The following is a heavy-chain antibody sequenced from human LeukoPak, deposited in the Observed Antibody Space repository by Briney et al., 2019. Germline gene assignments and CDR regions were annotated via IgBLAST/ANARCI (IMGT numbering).Heavy chain of an antibody. CDR2: ISSSSSTI. CDR1: GFIFSSYS. J-gene: IGHJ6*03. Sequence: PGGSLRLSCAASGFIFSSYSMNWVRQAPGKGLEWVSYISSSSSTIYYADSVKGRFTISRDNAKNSLYLQMNSLRAEDTAVYYCARNKKPLRWELPSHMDVWGKGTTVTVSS. D-gene: IGHD1-26*01. CDR3: ARNKKPLRWELPSHMDV. V-gene: IGHV3-48*01.